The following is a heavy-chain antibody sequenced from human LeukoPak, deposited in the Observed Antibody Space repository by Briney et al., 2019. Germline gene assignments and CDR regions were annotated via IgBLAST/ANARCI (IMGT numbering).Heavy chain of an antibody. D-gene: IGHD3-22*01. CDR1: GFTFRSYS. J-gene: IGHJ3*02. CDR2: ISSTSSTI. V-gene: IGHV3-48*02. Sequence: GGSLRLSCAASGFTFRSYSIHWVRQAPGKGLEWVSYISSTSSTIYSEDSVKGRFTISRDNDKNSLYLQMNSLRDEDTAVYYCARAAPYYYDSSGYSAFDSWGQGTMVTVSA. CDR3: ARAAPYYYDSSGYSAFDS.